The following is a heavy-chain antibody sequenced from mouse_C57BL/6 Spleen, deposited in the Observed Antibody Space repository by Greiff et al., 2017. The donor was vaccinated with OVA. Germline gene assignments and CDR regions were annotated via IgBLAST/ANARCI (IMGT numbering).Heavy chain of an antibody. J-gene: IGHJ4*01. D-gene: IGHD1-1*01. CDR2: IYPGGGYT. V-gene: IGHV1-63*01. CDR3: ARGGTTVVATDYAMDY. Sequence: VQLQQSGAELVRPGTSVKMSCKASGYTFTNYWIGWAKQRPGHGLEWIGDIYPGGGYTNYNEKFKGKATLTADKSSSTAYMQFSSLTSEDSAIYYCARGGTTVVATDYAMDYWGQGTSVTVSS. CDR1: GYTFTNYW.